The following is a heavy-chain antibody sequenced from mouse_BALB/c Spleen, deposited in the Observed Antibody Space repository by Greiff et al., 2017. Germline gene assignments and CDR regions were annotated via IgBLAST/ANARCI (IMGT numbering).Heavy chain of an antibody. V-gene: IGHV5-6-3*01. D-gene: IGHD2-3*01. CDR2: INSNGGST. CDR3: ARDGYYPYAMDY. CDR1: GFTFSSYG. J-gene: IGHJ4*01. Sequence: VQVVESGGGLVQPGGSLKLSCAASGFTFSSYGMSWVRQTPDKRLELVATINSNGGSTYYPDSVKGRFTISRDNAKNTLYLQMSSLKSEDTAMYYCARDGYYPYAMDYWGQGTSVTVSS.